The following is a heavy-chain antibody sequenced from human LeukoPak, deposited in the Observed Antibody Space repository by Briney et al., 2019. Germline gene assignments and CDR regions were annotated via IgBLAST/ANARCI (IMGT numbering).Heavy chain of an antibody. Sequence: SETLSHTCAVYGGSFSGYYWSWIRQPPGKGLEWIGEINHSGSTNYNPSLKSRVTISVDTSKNQFSLKLSSVTAADTAVYYCARVGVVPAAMMGTYYYYYMDVWGKGTTVTVSS. V-gene: IGHV4-34*01. J-gene: IGHJ6*03. CDR1: GGSFSGYY. CDR2: INHSGST. CDR3: ARVGVVPAAMMGTYYYYYMDV. D-gene: IGHD2-2*01.